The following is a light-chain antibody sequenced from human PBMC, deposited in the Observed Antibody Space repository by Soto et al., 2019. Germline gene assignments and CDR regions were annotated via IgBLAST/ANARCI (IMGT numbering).Light chain of an antibody. CDR1: SSNIGATYD. V-gene: IGLV1-40*01. CDR3: PSYDSSLSAHYV. J-gene: IGLJ1*01. CDR2: GNS. Sequence: QSVLTQPPSVSGAPGQRVTISCTGSSSNIGATYDVQWYQQLPGTAPKLLIYGNSNRPSGVPDRFSGSKSGTSASLAITGLQADDEADYYCPSYDSSLSAHYVFGTGTKLTVL.